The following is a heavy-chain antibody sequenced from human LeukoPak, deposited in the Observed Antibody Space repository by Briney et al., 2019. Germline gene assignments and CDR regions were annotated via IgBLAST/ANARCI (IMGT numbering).Heavy chain of an antibody. CDR2: IYYSGST. D-gene: IGHD2-2*01. Sequence: SETLSLTCTVSGGSISSGGYYWSWIRQHPGKGLEWIGYIYYSGSTYYNPSLKSRVTISVDTSKNQFSLKLSSVTAADTAVYYYARYCSSTSCYFPSFDYWGQGTLVTVSS. J-gene: IGHJ4*02. CDR3: ARYCSSTSCYFPSFDY. CDR1: GGSISSGGYY. V-gene: IGHV4-31*03.